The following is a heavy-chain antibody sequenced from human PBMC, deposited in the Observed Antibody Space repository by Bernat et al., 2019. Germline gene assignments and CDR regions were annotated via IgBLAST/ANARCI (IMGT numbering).Heavy chain of an antibody. CDR2: IRSKANSYAT. Sequence: EVQLVESGGGLVQPGGSLKLSCAASGFTFSGSAMHWVRQASGKGLEWVGRIRSKANSYATAYAASVKGRFTISRDNSKNTLYLQMNSLRAEDTSVYYCAKGLGGNGNYYYYMDVWGKGTTVTVSS. CDR1: GFTFSGSA. CDR3: AKGLGGNGNYYYYMDV. V-gene: IGHV3-73*02. J-gene: IGHJ6*03.